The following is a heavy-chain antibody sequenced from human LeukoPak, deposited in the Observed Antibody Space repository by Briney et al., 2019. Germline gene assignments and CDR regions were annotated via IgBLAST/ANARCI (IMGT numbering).Heavy chain of an antibody. D-gene: IGHD3/OR15-3a*01. CDR3: ATFWSGSDNYSEYYFDY. J-gene: IGHJ4*02. CDR1: GGSISSSHYC. CDR2: IYYSGST. V-gene: IGHV4-39*01. Sequence: SETLSLTCTVSGGSISSSHYCWGWIRQPPGKGLEWIGNIYYSGSTSYNPSLKSRVTIFVDRSKNQFSLKLSSVTAADTAVYYCATFWSGSDNYSEYYFDYWGQGTLVTVSS.